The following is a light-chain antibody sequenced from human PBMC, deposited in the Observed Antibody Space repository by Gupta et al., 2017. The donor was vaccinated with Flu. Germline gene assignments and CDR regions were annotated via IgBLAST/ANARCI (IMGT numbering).Light chain of an antibody. V-gene: IGLV3-19*01. CDR2: GKT. CDR1: ILRSYY. J-gene: IGLJ2*01. Sequence: SSELTQDPAVSVALGQTVRITCQGDILRSYYASWYQQKPGQAPVLVIYGKTNRPSGIPDRFSGSSSGDTDSLTITGAQAEDEADYYCNSRDISGNHLVFGGGTKLTVL. CDR3: NSRDISGNHLV.